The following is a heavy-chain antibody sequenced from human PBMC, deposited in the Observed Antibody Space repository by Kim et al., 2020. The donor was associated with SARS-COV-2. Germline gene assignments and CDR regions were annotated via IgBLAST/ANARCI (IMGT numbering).Heavy chain of an antibody. D-gene: IGHD1-20*01. J-gene: IGHJ4*02. CDR1: GITFSSNA. Sequence: GGSLRLSCEVSGITFSSNALTWVRQAPEKGLDWVSTIVGSGLASYYADSVKGRFTISRDNSKTTLFLQMNSLRAEDTAVYYCARDSGANWNQYYFKYWGQGTPVTVSS. V-gene: IGHV3-23*01. CDR3: ARDSGANWNQYYFKY. CDR2: IVGSGLAS.